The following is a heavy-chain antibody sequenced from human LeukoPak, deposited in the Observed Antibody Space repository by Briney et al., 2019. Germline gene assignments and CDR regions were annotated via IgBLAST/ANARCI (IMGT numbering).Heavy chain of an antibody. D-gene: IGHD1/OR15-1a*01. Sequence: GASVKVSCKASGYTFTSYGISWVRQAPGQGLEWMGWMNPNSGNTGYAQKFQGRVTITRNTSISTAYMELSSLRSEDTAVYYCAREHKGAFDIWGQGTMVTVSS. CDR3: AREHKGAFDI. CDR2: MNPNSGNT. J-gene: IGHJ3*02. V-gene: IGHV1-8*03. CDR1: GYTFTSYG.